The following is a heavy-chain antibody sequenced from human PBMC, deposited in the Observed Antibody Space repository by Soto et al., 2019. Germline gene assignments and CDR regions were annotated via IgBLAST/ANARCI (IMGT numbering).Heavy chain of an antibody. CDR2: IFPIHSDA. Sequence: GESLKISCETSGYDFPLYWLSWVRQRPGKGLEFVGMIFPIHSDAKYNPSFEGQVTISADRSTSTAYLQWSSLKAADTAMYYCAARPGALGDYWGQGTLVTVSS. CDR3: AARPGALGDY. CDR1: GYDFPLYW. J-gene: IGHJ4*02. V-gene: IGHV5-51*01.